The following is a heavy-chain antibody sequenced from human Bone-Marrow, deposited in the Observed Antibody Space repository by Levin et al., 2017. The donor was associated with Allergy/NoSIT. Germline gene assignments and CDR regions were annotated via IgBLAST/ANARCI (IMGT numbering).Heavy chain of an antibody. Sequence: QPGGSLRLSCAASGFTFRNYAMSWVRQAPGRGLEWVSGINTSGAATAYAASARGRFTISRDNSKNTLSLQMNSLRAEDTALYYCVKYFLTDADSGPGYWGQGTLVTVSS. CDR3: VKYFLTDADSGPGY. CDR2: INTSGAAT. CDR1: GFTFRNYA. V-gene: IGHV3-23*01. D-gene: IGHD5-12*01. J-gene: IGHJ4*02.